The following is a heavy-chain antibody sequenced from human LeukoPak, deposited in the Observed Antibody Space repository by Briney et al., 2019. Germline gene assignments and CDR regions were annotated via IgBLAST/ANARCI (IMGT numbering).Heavy chain of an antibody. J-gene: IGHJ6*03. CDR1: GFSFRSSE. D-gene: IGHD1-26*01. Sequence: GCSLTLSCPASGFSFRSSEMTGVRQAPGKGLDGVAYIDSSGSTKYFADSVRGRFSISRENAKNTLSLQMNSLRAEDTGVYSCARGVSRNSGNFPYTCYMDVWGRGITVTVSS. CDR2: IDSSGSTK. V-gene: IGHV3-48*03. CDR3: ARGVSRNSGNFPYTCYMDV.